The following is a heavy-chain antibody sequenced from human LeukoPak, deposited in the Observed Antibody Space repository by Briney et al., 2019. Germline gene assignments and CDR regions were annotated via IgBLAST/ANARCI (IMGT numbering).Heavy chain of an antibody. D-gene: IGHD3-10*01. V-gene: IGHV3-30*03. CDR3: ATHSGTPGGGDTFDI. J-gene: IGHJ3*02. Sequence: GRSLRLSCAASGSTFSSYGMHWVRQAPGKGLEWVTFISYDGRNKYYADSVKGRFTISRDNSKNTLYLQMNSLRAEDTAVYYCATHSGTPGGGDTFDIWGQGAMVTVSS. CDR1: GSTFSSYG. CDR2: ISYDGRNK.